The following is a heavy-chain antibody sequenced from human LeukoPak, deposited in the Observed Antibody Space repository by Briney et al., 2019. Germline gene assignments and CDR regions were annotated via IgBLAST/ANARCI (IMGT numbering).Heavy chain of an antibody. D-gene: IGHD3-10*01. CDR2: INHSGST. J-gene: IGHJ4*02. V-gene: IGHV4-34*01. CDR1: GGSFSGFY. Sequence: KSSETLSLTCAVYGGSFSGFYWSWIRQPPGKGLEWIGEINHSGSTYYNPSLKSRVTISEDTSKNQFSLKLTSVTAADTAVYYCVVSYVRGVAPFDYWGQGTLVTVSS. CDR3: VVSYVRGVAPFDY.